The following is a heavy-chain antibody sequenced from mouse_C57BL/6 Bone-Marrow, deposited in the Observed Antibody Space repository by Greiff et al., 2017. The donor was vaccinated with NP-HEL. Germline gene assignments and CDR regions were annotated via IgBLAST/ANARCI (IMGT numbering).Heavy chain of an antibody. D-gene: IGHD2-3*01. CDR2: INPYNGGT. CDR1: GYTFTDYY. Sequence: EVKLQESGPVLVKPGASVKMSCKASGYTFTDYYMNWVKQSHGKSLEWIGVINPYNGGTSYNQKFKGKATLTVDKSSSTAYMELNSLTSEDSAVYYCARELRWLLPFDYWGQGTTLTVSS. CDR3: ARELRWLLPFDY. V-gene: IGHV1-19*01. J-gene: IGHJ2*01.